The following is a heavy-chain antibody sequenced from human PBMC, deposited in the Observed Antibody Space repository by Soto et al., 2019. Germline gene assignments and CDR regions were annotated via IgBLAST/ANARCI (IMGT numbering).Heavy chain of an antibody. D-gene: IGHD2-8*01. J-gene: IGHJ6*02. CDR3: ARDTGPNGYNYYYYGMDV. CDR2: ISYDGSDK. V-gene: IGHV3-30-3*01. Sequence: GGSKRLCCASSGFTCSNYASRWVREAPDRGLLWVAVISYDGSDKYNANSVKGRFTISRDNSKTTLYLQMSSLSAEDTAVYYCARDTGPNGYNYYYYGMDVWGQGTTVTVYS. CDR1: GFTCSNYA.